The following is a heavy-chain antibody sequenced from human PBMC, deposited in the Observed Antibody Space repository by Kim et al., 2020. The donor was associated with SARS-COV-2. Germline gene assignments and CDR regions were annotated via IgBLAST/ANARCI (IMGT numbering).Heavy chain of an antibody. J-gene: IGHJ3*02. CDR3: AKDLRIAVTADAFDI. CDR2: ISYDGSNK. Sequence: GGSLRLSCAASGFTFSSYGMHWVRQAPGKGLEWVAVISYDGSNKYYADSVKGRFTISRDNSKNTLYLQMNSLRAEDTAVYYCAKDLRIAVTADAFDIWGQGTMVTVSS. CDR1: GFTFSSYG. D-gene: IGHD6-19*01. V-gene: IGHV3-30*18.